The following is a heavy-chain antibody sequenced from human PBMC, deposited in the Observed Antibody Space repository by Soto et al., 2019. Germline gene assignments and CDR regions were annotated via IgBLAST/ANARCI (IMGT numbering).Heavy chain of an antibody. CDR3: AREEQQLVLYYYYYYGMDV. V-gene: IGHV3-30-3*01. Sequence: PGGSLRLSCAASGFTLSSYAMHWVRQAPGKGLEWVAVISYDGSNKYYADSVKGRFTISRDNSKNTLYLQMNSLRAEDTAVYYCAREEQQLVLYYYYYYGMDVWGQGTTVTVSS. J-gene: IGHJ6*02. CDR2: ISYDGSNK. CDR1: GFTLSSYA. D-gene: IGHD6-13*01.